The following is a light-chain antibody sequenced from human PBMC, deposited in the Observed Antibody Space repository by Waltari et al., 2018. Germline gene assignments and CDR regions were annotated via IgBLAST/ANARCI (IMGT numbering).Light chain of an antibody. J-gene: IGKJ1*01. V-gene: IGKV2-28*01. CDR3: MQALESPRT. Sequence: DIVMTQSPLSLPVSPGEPASISCRSSQSLLHSNGYTYLEWYLQKPGQSPQVLIYLGSSRASGVPDRFSGSGSGTDYTLKISRVEAGDVGFYYCMQALESPRTFGQGTKVEIK. CDR1: QSLLHSNGYTY. CDR2: LGS.